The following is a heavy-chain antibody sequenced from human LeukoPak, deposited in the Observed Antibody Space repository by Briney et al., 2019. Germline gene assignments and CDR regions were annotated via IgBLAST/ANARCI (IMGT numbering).Heavy chain of an antibody. CDR1: GYTFTGYY. V-gene: IGHV1-2*02. CDR3: AREAREVGWFDP. CDR2: INPNSGGT. J-gene: IGHJ5*02. D-gene: IGHD5-24*01. Sequence: ASVKVSCRASGYTFTGYYMHWVRQAPGQGLEWRGWINPNSGGTNYAQKFQGRVTMTRDTSISTAYMELSRLRSDDTAVYYCAREAREVGWFDPWGQGTLVTVSS.